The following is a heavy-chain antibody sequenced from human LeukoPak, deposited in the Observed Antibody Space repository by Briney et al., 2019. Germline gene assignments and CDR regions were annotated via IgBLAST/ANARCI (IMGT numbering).Heavy chain of an antibody. CDR2: IYYSGST. CDR3: ARHAAVEGSSGWSPLWWFDP. V-gene: IGHV4-30-4*01. Sequence: SQTLSLTCTVSGGSISSGDYYWSWIRQPPGKGLEWIGYIYYSGSTYYNPSLKSRVTISVDTSKSQFSLKLSSVTAADTAVYYCARHAAVEGSSGWSPLWWFDPWGQGTLVTVSS. J-gene: IGHJ5*02. D-gene: IGHD6-19*01. CDR1: GGSISSGDYY.